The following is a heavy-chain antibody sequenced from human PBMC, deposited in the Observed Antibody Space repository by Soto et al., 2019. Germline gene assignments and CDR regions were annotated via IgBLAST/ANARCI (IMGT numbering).Heavy chain of an antibody. J-gene: IGHJ6*02. V-gene: IGHV3-53*01. CDR1: GFTVSSNY. Sequence: GGSLRLSCAASGFTVSSNYMSWVRQAPGKGLEWVSVIYSGGSTYYADSVKGRFTISRDNSKNTLYLQMNSLRAEVTAVYYCARDRMTIPYGMDVWGQGTTVTVSS. CDR3: ARDRMTIPYGMDV. D-gene: IGHD3-3*01. CDR2: IYSGGST.